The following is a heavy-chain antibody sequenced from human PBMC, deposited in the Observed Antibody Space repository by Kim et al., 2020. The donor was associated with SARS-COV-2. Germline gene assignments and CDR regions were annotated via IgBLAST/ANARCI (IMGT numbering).Heavy chain of an antibody. CDR3: ARVSPGGIYCSSTSCYSGYYYYYGMDV. Sequence: ASVKVSCKASGYTFTSYGISWVRQAPGQGLEWMGWISAYNGNTNYAQKLQGRVTMTTDTSTSTAYMELRSLRSDDTAVYYCARVSPGGIYCSSTSCYSGYYYYYGMDVWGQGTTVTVSS. D-gene: IGHD2-2*01. CDR1: GYTFTSYG. CDR2: ISAYNGNT. V-gene: IGHV1-18*01. J-gene: IGHJ6*02.